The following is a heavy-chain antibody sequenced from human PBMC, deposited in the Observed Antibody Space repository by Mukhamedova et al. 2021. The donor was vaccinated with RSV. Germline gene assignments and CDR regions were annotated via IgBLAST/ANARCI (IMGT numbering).Heavy chain of an antibody. V-gene: IGHV5-51*01. J-gene: IGHJ1*01. D-gene: IGHD4-17*01. CDR2: IYPGDSDT. CDR3: ARHGDNIPVQH. Sequence: GKGLEWMGIIYPGDSDTRYSPSFQGQVTISADKSISTAYLQWSSLKASDTAMYYCARHGDNIPVQHWGQGTLVTVSS.